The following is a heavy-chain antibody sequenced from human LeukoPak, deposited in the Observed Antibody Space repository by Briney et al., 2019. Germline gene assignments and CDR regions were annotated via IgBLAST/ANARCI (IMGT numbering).Heavy chain of an antibody. CDR1: GYTFTGYY. D-gene: IGHD2-2*01. V-gene: IGHV1-2*04. J-gene: IGHJ4*02. CDR2: INPNSGGT. CDR3: ARGPFVVVVPAALDY. Sequence: ASVKVSCKASGYTFTGYYMHWVRQAPGQGLEWMGWINPNSGGTNYAQKFQGWVTMTRDTSISTACMELSRLRSDDTAVYYCARGPFVVVVPAALDYWGQGTLVTVSS.